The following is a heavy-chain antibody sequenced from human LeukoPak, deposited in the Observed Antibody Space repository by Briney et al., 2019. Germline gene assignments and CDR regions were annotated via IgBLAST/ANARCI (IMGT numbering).Heavy chain of an antibody. CDR2: ISGSGVSA. J-gene: IGHJ4*02. V-gene: IGHV3-23*01. CDR3: TKDMLLPWN. Sequence: GGSLRLSCGASGFTFSSSAMSWVRQAPGKGLEWVSSISGSGVSAYYADSVKGRFTISRDNSKNTLYVQMNSLRAEDTAVYYCTKDMLLPWNWGQGTLVTVSS. CDR1: GFTFSSSA. D-gene: IGHD2-8*01.